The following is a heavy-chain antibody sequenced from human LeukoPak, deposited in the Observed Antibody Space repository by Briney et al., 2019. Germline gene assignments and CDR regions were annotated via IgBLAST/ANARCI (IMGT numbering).Heavy chain of an antibody. D-gene: IGHD3-3*01. V-gene: IGHV3-30*04. CDR1: GFTFSSYA. J-gene: IGHJ6*02. CDR2: ISYDGSNK. CDR3: ARDFYDFWSGYYRYYYGMDV. Sequence: PGGSLRLSCAASGFTFSSYAMHWVRQAPGKGLEWVAVISYDGSNKYYADSVKGRFTISRDNSKNTLYLQMNSLRAEDTAVYYCARDFYDFWSGYYRYYYGMDVWGQGTTVTVSS.